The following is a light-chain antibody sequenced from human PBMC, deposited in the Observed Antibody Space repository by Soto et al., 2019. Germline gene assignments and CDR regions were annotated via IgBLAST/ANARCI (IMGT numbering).Light chain of an antibody. J-gene: IGKJ1*01. Sequence: EIVMTQSPATLSVSPGERATLSCRASQSVSSNLAWYQQKPGQAPRLLIYGASTRATDIPARFSGSGSGTEFTLTISSLQSEDFAVYYCQQYNKWPRTFGQGTKVEIK. CDR3: QQYNKWPRT. V-gene: IGKV3-15*01. CDR1: QSVSSN. CDR2: GAS.